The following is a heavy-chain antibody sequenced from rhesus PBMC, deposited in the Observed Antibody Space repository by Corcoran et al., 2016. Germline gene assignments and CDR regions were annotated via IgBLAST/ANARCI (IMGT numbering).Heavy chain of an antibody. CDR1: GYSISGYY. CDR3: ARGGSRYASFDF. D-gene: IGHD5-24*01. V-gene: IGHV4-122*02. Sequence: QVQLQESGPGLVKPSETLSLTCAVSGYSISGYYWSWIRQAPGKGLECIGYNTYSGSTSYNPSLKSRVTISRETSKNQFYLKLSSVTAADTAVYYCARGGSRYASFDFWGQGLRVTVSS. J-gene: IGHJ3*01. CDR2: NTYSGST.